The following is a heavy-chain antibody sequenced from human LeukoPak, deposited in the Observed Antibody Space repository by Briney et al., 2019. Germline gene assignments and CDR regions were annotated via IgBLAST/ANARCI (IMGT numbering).Heavy chain of an antibody. CDR2: INHSGST. D-gene: IGHD3-10*01. CDR1: GGSFSGYY. CDR3: ARVFDSGSQAYFYYMDV. J-gene: IGHJ6*03. Sequence: SETLSLTCAVYGGSFSGYYWSWIRQPPGKGLEWIGEINHSGSTNYNPSLKSRVTISVDTSKNQFSLKLSSVTAADTAVYYCARVFDSGSQAYFYYMDVWGKGTTVTISS. V-gene: IGHV4-34*01.